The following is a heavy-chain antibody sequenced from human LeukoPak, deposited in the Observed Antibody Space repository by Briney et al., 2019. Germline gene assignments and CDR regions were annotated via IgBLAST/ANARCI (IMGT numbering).Heavy chain of an antibody. D-gene: IGHD3-22*01. CDR3: AKDPYDSLEYFDF. V-gene: IGHV3-23*01. CDR1: GFTFSSYA. Sequence: PGGSLRLSCAASGFTFSSYATNWVRQAPGKGLEWVSAISGNGGSTYYADSVKGRFTISRDNSKNTLYLQMNSLRAEDTAVYYCAKDPYDSLEYFDFWGQGTLAAVSS. CDR2: ISGNGGST. J-gene: IGHJ4*02.